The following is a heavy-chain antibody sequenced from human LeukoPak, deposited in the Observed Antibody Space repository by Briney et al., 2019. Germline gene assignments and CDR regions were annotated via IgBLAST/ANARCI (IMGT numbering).Heavy chain of an antibody. Sequence: ASVKVSCKASGYTFTSYYMHWVRQAPGQGLEWMGIINPSGGSTSYAQKFQGRVTMTTDTSTSTAYMELRSLRSDDTAVYYCAREYGYSSSWSSPYYYYYMDVWGKGTTVTISS. CDR3: AREYGYSSSWSSPYYYYYMDV. D-gene: IGHD6-13*01. CDR1: GYTFTSYY. CDR2: INPSGGST. J-gene: IGHJ6*03. V-gene: IGHV1-46*01.